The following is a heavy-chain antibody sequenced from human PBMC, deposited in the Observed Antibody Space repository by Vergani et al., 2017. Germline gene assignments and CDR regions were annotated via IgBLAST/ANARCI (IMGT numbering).Heavy chain of an antibody. Sequence: VQLVESGGGLIQPGGSLRLSCAASGFTFSSYGMHWVRQAPGKGLEWVAVISYDGSNKYYADSVKGRFTISRDNSKNTLYLQMNSLRAEDTAVYYCARVGDGYNTGAFDIWGQGTMVTVSS. CDR3: ARVGDGYNTGAFDI. J-gene: IGHJ3*02. CDR1: GFTFSSYG. D-gene: IGHD5-24*01. V-gene: IGHV3-30*03. CDR2: ISYDGSNK.